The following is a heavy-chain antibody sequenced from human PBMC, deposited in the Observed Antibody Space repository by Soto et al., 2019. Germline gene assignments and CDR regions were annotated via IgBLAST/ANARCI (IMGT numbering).Heavy chain of an antibody. CDR3: ARIVVVPAAMDRHDAFDI. Sequence: ASVKVSCKASGYTFTSYYMHWVRQAPGQGLEWMGIINPSGGSTSYAQKFQGRVTVTRDTSTSTVYMELSSLRSEDTAVYYCARIVVVPAAMDRHDAFDIWGQGTMVT. V-gene: IGHV1-46*01. CDR1: GYTFTSYY. J-gene: IGHJ3*02. D-gene: IGHD2-2*01. CDR2: INPSGGST.